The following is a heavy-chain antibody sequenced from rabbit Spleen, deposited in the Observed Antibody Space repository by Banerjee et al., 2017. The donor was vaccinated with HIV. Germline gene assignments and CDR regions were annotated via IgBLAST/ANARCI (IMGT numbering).Heavy chain of an antibody. CDR3: ARDTGSSFSSYGMDL. J-gene: IGHJ6*01. D-gene: IGHD8-1*01. Sequence: QSLEESGGDLVKPGASLTLTCKASGFSFSTSDCMSWVRQAPGKGPEWIACIAGSSSGFTYSATWAKGRFTCSKTSSTTVTLQMTSLTVADTATYFCARDTGSSFSSYGMDLWGPGTLVTVS. CDR1: GFSFSTSDC. CDR2: IAGSSSGFT. V-gene: IGHV1S40*01.